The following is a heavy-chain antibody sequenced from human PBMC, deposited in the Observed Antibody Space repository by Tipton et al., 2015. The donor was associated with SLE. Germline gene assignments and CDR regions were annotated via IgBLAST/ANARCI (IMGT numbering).Heavy chain of an antibody. V-gene: IGHV4-4*09. J-gene: IGHJ4*02. CDR2: IYTSGST. CDR3: ARGRHSGGAGATDY. Sequence: TLSLTCAVSGGSISSYYWSWIRQPPGKGLEWIGYIYTSGSTNYNPSLKSRVTISVDTSKNQFSLKLSSVTAADTAVYYCARGRHSGGAGATDYWGQGTLVTVSS. CDR1: GGSISSYY. D-gene: IGHD1-26*01.